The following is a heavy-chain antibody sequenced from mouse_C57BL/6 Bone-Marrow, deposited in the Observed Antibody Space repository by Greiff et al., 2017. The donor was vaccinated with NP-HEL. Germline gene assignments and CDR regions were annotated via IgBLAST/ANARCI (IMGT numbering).Heavy chain of an antibody. D-gene: IGHD2-1*01. Sequence: VQLQESGAELVRPGASVKLSCKASGYTFTDYYINWVKQRPGQGLEWIARIYPGSGNTYYNEKFKGKATLTAEKSSSTAYMQLSSLTSEDSAVYFCARSLIYYGNPWFAYWGQGTLVTVSA. J-gene: IGHJ3*01. V-gene: IGHV1-76*01. CDR1: GYTFTDYY. CDR2: IYPGSGNT. CDR3: ARSLIYYGNPWFAY.